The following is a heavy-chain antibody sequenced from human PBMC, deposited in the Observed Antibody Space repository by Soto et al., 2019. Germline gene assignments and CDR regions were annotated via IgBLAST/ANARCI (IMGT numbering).Heavy chain of an antibody. D-gene: IGHD2-8*01. Sequence: SEILPVRWSVAGGNSGNFGGRWILQHPGKGLEWIGYISYSGNTNYNPSLKSRVSISVDTSKNQLSLNLTSVTAADTAVYYCARAPMVLCRSFLASWGQGTPVTGSS. V-gene: IGHV4-59*01. CDR3: ARAPMVLCRSFLAS. CDR2: ISYSGNT. CDR1: GGNSGNFG. J-gene: IGHJ5*02.